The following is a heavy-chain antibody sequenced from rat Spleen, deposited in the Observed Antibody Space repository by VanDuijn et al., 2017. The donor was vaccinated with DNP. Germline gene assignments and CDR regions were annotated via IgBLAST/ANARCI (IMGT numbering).Heavy chain of an antibody. J-gene: IGHJ2*01. CDR3: TRRTPSVALDY. CDR1: GFTFSHYD. Sequence: EVQLVESGGGLVQPGRSMKLSCAASGFTFSHYDMVWVRQAPKEGLEWVATITYDGVNTYYPASVRGRFTISRDNGKSTLYLQGDSLRYEDTATYYCTRRTPSVALDYWGHGVMVTVSS. V-gene: IGHV5-7*01. CDR2: ITYDGVNT. D-gene: IGHD1-12*01.